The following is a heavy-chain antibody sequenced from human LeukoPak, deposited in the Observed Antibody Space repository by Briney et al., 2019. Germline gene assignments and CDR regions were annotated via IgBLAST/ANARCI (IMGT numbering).Heavy chain of an antibody. D-gene: IGHD3-10*01. J-gene: IGHJ5*02. CDR1: GGSISSFY. CDR3: AGVRGGGWFDP. CDR2: IYYSGST. V-gene: IGHV4-59*08. Sequence: SETLSLTCTVSGGSISSFYWSWIRQPPGKGLEWTGYIYYSGSTNYNPSLKSRVTISVDTSKNQFSLKLSSVTAADTAVYYCAGVRGGGWFDPWGQGTLVTVSS.